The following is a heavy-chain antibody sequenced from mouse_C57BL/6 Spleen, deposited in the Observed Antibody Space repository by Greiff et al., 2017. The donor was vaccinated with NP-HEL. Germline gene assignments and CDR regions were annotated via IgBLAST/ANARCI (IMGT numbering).Heavy chain of an antibody. J-gene: IGHJ3*01. D-gene: IGHD2-3*01. CDR1: GFTFSDYG. CDR2: ISSGSSTI. V-gene: IGHV5-17*01. CDR3: ANDGYYEFAY. Sequence: EVKLMESGGGLVKPGGSLKLSCAASGFTFSDYGMHWVRQAPEKGLAWVAYISSGSSTIYYADTVKGRFTISRDNAKNTLFLQMTSLRSEDTAMYYCANDGYYEFAYWGQGTLVTVSA.